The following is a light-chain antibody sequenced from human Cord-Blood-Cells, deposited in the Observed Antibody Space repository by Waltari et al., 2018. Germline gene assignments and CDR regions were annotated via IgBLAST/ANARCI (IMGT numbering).Light chain of an antibody. J-gene: IGLJ2*01. CDR3: CSYAGSSTFVV. CDR2: EGS. CDR1: SSDVGSYNL. Sequence: QSALTQPASVSGSPGQSITISCTGTSSDVGSYNLVSWDQQHPDKAPKLIIYEGSKRPSGVSNRFSGSRSGNTASLTISGLQAEDEADYYCCSYAGSSTFVVFGGGTKLTVL. V-gene: IGLV2-23*03.